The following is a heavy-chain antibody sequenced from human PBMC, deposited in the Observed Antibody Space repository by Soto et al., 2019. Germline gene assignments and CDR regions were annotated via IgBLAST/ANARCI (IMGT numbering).Heavy chain of an antibody. D-gene: IGHD2-2*01. Sequence: GESLKISCKTSGYSFTSYWIGWVRQMPGKGMEWMGNIYPYDSDTRYSPSFQGQVTISADASITTAYLQWSGLRASDTAMYFCARHLVGSTRGNFDYWGQGTLVTVSS. CDR2: IYPYDSDT. CDR3: ARHLVGSTRGNFDY. J-gene: IGHJ4*01. CDR1: GYSFTSYW. V-gene: IGHV5-51*01.